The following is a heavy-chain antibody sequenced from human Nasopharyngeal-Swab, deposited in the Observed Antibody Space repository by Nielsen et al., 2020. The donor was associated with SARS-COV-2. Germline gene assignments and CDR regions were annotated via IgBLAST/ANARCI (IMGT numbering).Heavy chain of an antibody. Sequence: GGSLRLSCAASGFTFSSYGMHWVRQAPGKGLEWVAVIWYDGSNKYYADSVKGRFTISRDNSKNTLYLQMSSLRAEDTAIYFCARELYCAGNCPPDYWGQGTPVTVSS. CDR1: GFTFSSYG. J-gene: IGHJ4*02. CDR3: ARELYCAGNCPPDY. D-gene: IGHD2-21*02. CDR2: IWYDGSNK. V-gene: IGHV3-33*01.